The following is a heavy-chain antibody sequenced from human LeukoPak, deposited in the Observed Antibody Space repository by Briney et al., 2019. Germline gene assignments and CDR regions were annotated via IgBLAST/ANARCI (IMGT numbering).Heavy chain of an antibody. CDR2: ISSSSSYI. CDR3: ARVIVFRGYMDV. Sequence: GGSLRLSCAASGFTFSSYSMNWVRQAPGKGLEWVSSISSSSSYIYYADSVKGRFTISRDNAKNSLYLQMNSLRAEDTAVYYCARVIVFRGYMDVWGKGTTVTVSS. J-gene: IGHJ6*03. D-gene: IGHD1-26*01. CDR1: GFTFSSYS. V-gene: IGHV3-21*01.